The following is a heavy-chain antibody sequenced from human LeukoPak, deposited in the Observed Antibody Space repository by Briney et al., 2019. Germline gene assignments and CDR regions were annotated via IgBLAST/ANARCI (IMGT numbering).Heavy chain of an antibody. V-gene: IGHV4-59*01. Sequence: KSSETLSLTCTVSGGSISSYYWSWIRQPPGKGLEWIGYIYYSGSTNYNPSLKSRVTISVDTSKNQFSLKLSSVTAADTAVYYCARDPPYGSGSYDGTFDIWGQGTMVTVSS. CDR1: GGSISSYY. CDR3: ARDPPYGSGSYDGTFDI. J-gene: IGHJ3*02. D-gene: IGHD3-10*01. CDR2: IYYSGST.